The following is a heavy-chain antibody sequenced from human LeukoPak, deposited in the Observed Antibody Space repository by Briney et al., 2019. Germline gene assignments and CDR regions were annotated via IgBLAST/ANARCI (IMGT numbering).Heavy chain of an antibody. D-gene: IGHD6-19*01. CDR1: GITFDDYA. CDR2: ISWNSGSI. Sequence: SLRLSCAASGITFDDYAMHWVRQAPGKGLEWVSGISWNSGSIGYADSVKGRFTISRDNAKNSLYLQMNSLRAEDMALYYCAKGPYSSGWYYFDYWGQGTLVTVSS. V-gene: IGHV3-9*03. CDR3: AKGPYSSGWYYFDY. J-gene: IGHJ4*02.